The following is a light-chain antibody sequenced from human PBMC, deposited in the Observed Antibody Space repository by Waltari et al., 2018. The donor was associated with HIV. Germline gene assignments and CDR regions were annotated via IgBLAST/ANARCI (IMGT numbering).Light chain of an antibody. CDR3: QQYGDSLT. CDR2: AAY. CDR1: QTVRSSY. Sequence: EIVLTQSPGPLSLSPGERATLSCRASQTVRSSYLAWYQQKPGQAPRLLIYAAYSRASGVPDRFSGGGSGTDFTLTISSLEPEDFAVYYCQQYGDSLTFGQGTKVEIK. V-gene: IGKV3-20*01. J-gene: IGKJ2*01.